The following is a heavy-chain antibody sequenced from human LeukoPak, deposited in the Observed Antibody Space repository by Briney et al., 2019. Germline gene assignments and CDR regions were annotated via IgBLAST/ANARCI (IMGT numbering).Heavy chain of an antibody. CDR1: GFTFSSYE. V-gene: IGHV3-48*03. CDR3: ARDRGNGALDY. J-gene: IGHJ4*02. CDR2: ISSSGSTI. D-gene: IGHD1-1*01. Sequence: PGGSLRLSCAASGFTFSSYEMNWVRQAPGKGLEWVSYISSSGSTIYYADSVKGRFTISRDNAKNSLYLPMNSLRAEDTAVYYCARDRGNGALDYWGQGTLVTVSS.